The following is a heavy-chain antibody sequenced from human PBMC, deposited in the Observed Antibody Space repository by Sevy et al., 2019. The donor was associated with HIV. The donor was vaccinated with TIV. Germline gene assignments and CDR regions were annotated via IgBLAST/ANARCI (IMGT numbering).Heavy chain of an antibody. D-gene: IGHD2-21*01. Sequence: GGSLRLSCVASGFTFSSNWMTWVRQAPGKGLEWVANVKQDMSEKYYADSVKGRFTISRDNAKNSLYLQMNSLRAEDTAVYYCARAQQVTMLVVIGGLYFDLWGLGTLVTVSS. J-gene: IGHJ4*02. V-gene: IGHV3-7*01. CDR3: ARAQQVTMLVVIGGLYFDL. CDR1: GFTFSSNW. CDR2: VKQDMSEK.